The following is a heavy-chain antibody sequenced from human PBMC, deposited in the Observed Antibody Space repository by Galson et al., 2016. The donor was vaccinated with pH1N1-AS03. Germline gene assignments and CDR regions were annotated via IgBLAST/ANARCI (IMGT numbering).Heavy chain of an antibody. J-gene: IGHJ4*02. Sequence: SLRLSCAVSGITFSSSSMNWVRQAPGKGLEWVASISSGGNAIYYADKLKGRFAVSRDNANNLLFLQMNSLRAEDTAVYYCAIASYFGSGSRAFDSWGQGTLVTVSS. V-gene: IGHV3-21*06. CDR1: GITFSSSS. CDR2: ISSGGNAI. CDR3: AIASYFGSGSRAFDS. D-gene: IGHD3-10*01.